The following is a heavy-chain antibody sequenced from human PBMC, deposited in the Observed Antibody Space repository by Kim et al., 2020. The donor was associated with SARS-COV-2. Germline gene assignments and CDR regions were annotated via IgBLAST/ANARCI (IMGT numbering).Heavy chain of an antibody. CDR1: GGSISSSSYY. V-gene: IGHV4-39*01. D-gene: IGHD2-2*01. Sequence: SETLSLTCTVSGGSISSSSYYWGWIRQPPGKGLEWIGSIYYSGSTYYNPSLKSRVTISVDTSKNQFSLKLSSVTAADTAVYYCARHVEDLVPAARDSWFDPWGQGTLVTVSS. J-gene: IGHJ5*02. CDR3: ARHVEDLVPAARDSWFDP. CDR2: IYYSGST.